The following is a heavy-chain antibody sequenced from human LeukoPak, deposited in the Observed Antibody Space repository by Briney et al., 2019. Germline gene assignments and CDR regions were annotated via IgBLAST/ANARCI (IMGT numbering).Heavy chain of an antibody. CDR3: ARVDYDSTYYFDY. Sequence: PGGSLRLSCAASGFTFSNYWMQWVRQAPGKGLVWVSRINSDESRTNYADSVKGRFTISRDNAKNTLYLQMSSLRDEDTAVYYCARVDYDSTYYFDYWGQGILVTVSS. CDR2: INSDESRT. V-gene: IGHV3-74*01. J-gene: IGHJ4*02. D-gene: IGHD3-22*01. CDR1: GFTFSNYW.